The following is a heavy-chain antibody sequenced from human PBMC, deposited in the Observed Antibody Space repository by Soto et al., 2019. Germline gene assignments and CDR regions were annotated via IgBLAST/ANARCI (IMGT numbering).Heavy chain of an antibody. Sequence: GGSLRLSCAASGFTFSSYWMSWVRQAPGKGLEWVANIKQDGSEKYYVDSVKGRFTISRDNAKNSLYLQMNSLRAEDTAVYYCARDQAETTGAPNWFDPWGQGTLVTVSS. CDR2: IKQDGSEK. J-gene: IGHJ5*02. CDR1: GFTFSSYW. CDR3: ARDQAETTGAPNWFDP. D-gene: IGHD4-17*01. V-gene: IGHV3-7*01.